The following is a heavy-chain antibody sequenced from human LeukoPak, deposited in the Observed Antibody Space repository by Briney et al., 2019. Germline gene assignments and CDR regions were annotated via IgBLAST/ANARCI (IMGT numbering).Heavy chain of an antibody. Sequence: GGSLRLSCAASGFTFSSYSMNWVRQAPGKGLEWVAVIGGTGETYSTDSVKGRFTISRDNAKNTLSLQMNSLRPGDTAVYYCAKDSRSRNGVYDPFDIWGQGTMVTVSS. CDR2: IGGTGET. CDR3: AKDSRSRNGVYDPFDI. V-gene: IGHV3-23*01. CDR1: GFTFSSYS. J-gene: IGHJ3*02. D-gene: IGHD2-8*01.